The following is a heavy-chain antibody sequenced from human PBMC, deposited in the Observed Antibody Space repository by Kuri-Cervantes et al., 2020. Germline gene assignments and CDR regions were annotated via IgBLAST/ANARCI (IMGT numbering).Heavy chain of an antibody. V-gene: IGHV3-33*01. Sequence: GGSLRLSCAASGFTLSSYGMHWVRQAPGKGLEWVAVIWYDGSNKYYADSVKGRFTISRDNSKNTLYLQMNSLRAEDTAVYYRARVEGATTYYYYGMDVWGQGTTVTVSS. J-gene: IGHJ6*02. CDR2: IWYDGSNK. D-gene: IGHD1-26*01. CDR3: ARVEGATTYYYYGMDV. CDR1: GFTLSSYG.